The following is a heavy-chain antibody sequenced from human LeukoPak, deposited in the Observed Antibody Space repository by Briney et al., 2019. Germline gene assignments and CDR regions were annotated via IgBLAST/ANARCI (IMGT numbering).Heavy chain of an antibody. Sequence: GASVKVSCKASGYTLTSYYMHWMRQAPGQGLEWMGIINPSGGSTSYAQKFQGRVTMTRDTSTSTVYMELSSLRSEDTAVYYCARVSTVDYDFWSRQQYYYMDVWGKGTTVTVSS. J-gene: IGHJ6*03. CDR1: GYTLTSYY. CDR3: ARVSTVDYDFWSRQQYYYMDV. V-gene: IGHV1-46*01. D-gene: IGHD3-3*01. CDR2: INPSGGST.